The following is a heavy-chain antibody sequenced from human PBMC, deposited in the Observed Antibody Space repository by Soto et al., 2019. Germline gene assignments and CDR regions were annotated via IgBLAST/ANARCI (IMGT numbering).Heavy chain of an antibody. J-gene: IGHJ6*02. CDR1: GGSITNYY. V-gene: IGHV4-59*08. Sequence: QVQLQESGPGLVKPSETLSLTCTVSGGSITNYYCRWFRQPPGKGLEWIGYIQYNGYSAYNLSLKRRVTMSMDTSKTRFSLMLESVTATDTAVYYCARHGFGSLHGLVDVWGQGTTVIVSS. CDR3: ARHGFGSLHGLVDV. CDR2: IQYNGYS. D-gene: IGHD3-10*01.